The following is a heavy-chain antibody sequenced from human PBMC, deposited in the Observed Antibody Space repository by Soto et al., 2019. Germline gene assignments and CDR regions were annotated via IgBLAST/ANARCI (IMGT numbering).Heavy chain of an antibody. CDR2: IYYSGST. CDR1: GGSISSYY. D-gene: IGHD3-16*01. Sequence: QVQLQESGPGLVKPSETLSLTCTVSGGSISSYYWSWIRQPPGKGLEWIGYIYYSGSTNYNPSLKSRVTISVDASKNQFPLKPSSVTAADTAVYYCARHIHNDVWGRLLSGMDVWGQGTTVTVSS. J-gene: IGHJ6*02. V-gene: IGHV4-59*08. CDR3: ARHIHNDVWGRLLSGMDV.